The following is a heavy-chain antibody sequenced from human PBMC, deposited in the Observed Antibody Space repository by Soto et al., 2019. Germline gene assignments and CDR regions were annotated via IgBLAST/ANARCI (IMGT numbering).Heavy chain of an antibody. CDR3: ARGLGNWFDP. CDR1: WGSISSDDYY. CDR2: IYYSGST. J-gene: IGHJ5*02. D-gene: IGHD3-3*01. V-gene: IGHV4-30-4*01. Sequence: SETLSLTCTVSWGSISSDDYYWSWIRQPPGKGLEWIGYIYYSGSTYYNPSLKSRLTISLDTSKNQFSLKLSSVTAADTAVYYCARGLGNWFDPWGQGTLVTVSS.